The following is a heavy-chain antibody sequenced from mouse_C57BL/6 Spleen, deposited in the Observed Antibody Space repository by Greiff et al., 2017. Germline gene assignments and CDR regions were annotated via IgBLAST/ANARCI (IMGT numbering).Heavy chain of an antibody. CDR3: ARRGLGGSSGYGYAMDY. CDR2: IDPSDSET. CDR1: GYTFTSYW. V-gene: IGHV1-52*01. Sequence: VQLQQPGAELVRPGSSVKLSCKASGYTFTSYWMHWVKQRPIQGLEWIGNIDPSDSETHYNQKFKDKATLTVDKSSSTAYMQLSSLTSEYSAVYNCARRGLGGSSGYGYAMDYWGQGTSVTVSS. D-gene: IGHD3-2*02. J-gene: IGHJ4*01.